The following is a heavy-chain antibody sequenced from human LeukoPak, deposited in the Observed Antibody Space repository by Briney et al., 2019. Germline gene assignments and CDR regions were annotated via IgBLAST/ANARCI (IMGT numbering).Heavy chain of an antibody. D-gene: IGHD2-2*01. Sequence: GGSLRLSCAASGFTFSSYGMHWVRQAPGKGLEWVSVIRFDGSNKFYADSVKGRFTISRDNSKNTLYLQMNCLRVEDTAVYYCAKGERGYCSSTTCYAVDWGQGTLVTVSS. CDR2: IRFDGSNK. CDR1: GFTFSSYG. CDR3: AKGERGYCSSTTCYAVD. V-gene: IGHV3-30*02. J-gene: IGHJ4*02.